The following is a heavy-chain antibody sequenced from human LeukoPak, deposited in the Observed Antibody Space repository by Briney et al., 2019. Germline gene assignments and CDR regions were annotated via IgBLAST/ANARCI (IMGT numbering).Heavy chain of an antibody. J-gene: IGHJ5*02. Sequence: GGSLRLSCAVSEFIVSINYMTWVRQAPGKGLEWVSLIYSRGDTKYADSVKGRFTISRDNSKNTLYLQMSSLRTEDTAVYYCASLYGSGKRWVDPWGQGTLVTVSS. D-gene: IGHD3-10*01. CDR2: IYSRGDT. CDR3: ASLYGSGKRWVDP. CDR1: EFIVSINY. V-gene: IGHV3-53*01.